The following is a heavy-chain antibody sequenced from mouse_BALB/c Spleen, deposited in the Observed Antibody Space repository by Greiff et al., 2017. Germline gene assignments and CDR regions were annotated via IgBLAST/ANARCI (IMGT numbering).Heavy chain of an antibody. CDR2: IWSGGST. J-gene: IGHJ4*01. D-gene: IGHD2-1*01. Sequence: VKLMESGPGLVQPSQSLSITCTVSGFSLTSYGVHWVRQSPGKGLEWLGVIWSGGSTDYNAAFISRLSISKDNSKSQVFFKMNSLQANDTAIYYCARGVYGNYVTMDYWGQGTSVTVSS. CDR1: GFSLTSYG. V-gene: IGHV2-2*02. CDR3: ARGVYGNYVTMDY.